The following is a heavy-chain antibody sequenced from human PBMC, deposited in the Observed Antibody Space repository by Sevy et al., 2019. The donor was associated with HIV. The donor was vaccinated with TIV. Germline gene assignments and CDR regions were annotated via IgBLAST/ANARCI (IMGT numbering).Heavy chain of an antibody. CDR2: ISGSGGST. D-gene: IGHD5-18*01. J-gene: IGHJ4*02. CDR1: GFTFSSYA. V-gene: IGHV3-23*01. Sequence: GGSLRLSCAASGFTFSSYAMSWVRQAPGKGLEWVSAISGSGGSTYYADSVKARFTISRDNSKNTLYLQMNSLRAEDTAVYYCAKTGIRANEGQLWFQEYLSPDYWGQGTLVTVSS. CDR3: AKTGIRANEGQLWFQEYLSPDY.